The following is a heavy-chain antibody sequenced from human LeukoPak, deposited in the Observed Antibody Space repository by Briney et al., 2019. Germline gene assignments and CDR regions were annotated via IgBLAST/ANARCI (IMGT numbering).Heavy chain of an antibody. CDR3: AKKKASMAARPRGGYYFDY. CDR2: ISYDGSNK. D-gene: IGHD6-6*01. V-gene: IGHV3-30*04. J-gene: IGHJ4*02. CDR1: GFTFSSYA. Sequence: PGGSLRLSCAASGFTFSSYAMHWVRQAPGKGLEWVAVISYDGSNKYYADSVKGRFTISRDNSKNTLYLQMNSLRAEDTAVYYCAKKKASMAARPRGGYYFDYWGQGTLVTVSS.